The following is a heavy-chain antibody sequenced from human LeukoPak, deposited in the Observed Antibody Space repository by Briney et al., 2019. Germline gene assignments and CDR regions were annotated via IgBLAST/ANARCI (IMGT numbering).Heavy chain of an antibody. CDR3: AKVGYSGYDWEYYFDY. V-gene: IGHV3-23*01. CDR2: ISGSGGST. J-gene: IGHJ4*02. CDR1: GFTFSSYG. Sequence: PGGSLRLSCAASGFTFSSYGMSWVRQAPGKGLEWVSAISGSGGSTYYADSMKGRFTISRDNPKNTLFLQINSLRAEDTAIYYCAKVGYSGYDWEYYFDYWGQGTLVTVSS. D-gene: IGHD5-12*01.